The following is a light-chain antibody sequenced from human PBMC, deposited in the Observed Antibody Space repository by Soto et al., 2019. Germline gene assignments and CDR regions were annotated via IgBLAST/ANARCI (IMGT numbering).Light chain of an antibody. Sequence: QSVLTQPPSASGTPGQRVTISCSGSSSNIGSNTVNWYQQLPGTAPKLLIYSNNQRPSGVPDRFSGSKSGTSASLAISGLQSEDEADYFCSSYAGSNSLVFGSGTKLTVL. CDR3: SSYAGSNSLV. V-gene: IGLV1-44*01. CDR2: SNN. J-gene: IGLJ1*01. CDR1: SSNIGSNT.